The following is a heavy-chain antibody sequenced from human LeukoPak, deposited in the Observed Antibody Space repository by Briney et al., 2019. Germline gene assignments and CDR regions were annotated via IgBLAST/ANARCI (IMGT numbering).Heavy chain of an antibody. CDR2: ISSSSSYI. J-gene: IGHJ5*02. Sequence: GGSLRLSCAASGFTFSSYSMNWVRQAPGKGLEWVSSISSSSSYIYYADSVKGRFTISRDNAKNSLYLQMNSLRAEDTAVYYCARDSYYYGSGSYFGPSSWFDPWGQGALVTVSS. CDR1: GFTFSSYS. CDR3: ARDSYYYGSGSYFGPSSWFDP. D-gene: IGHD3-10*01. V-gene: IGHV3-21*01.